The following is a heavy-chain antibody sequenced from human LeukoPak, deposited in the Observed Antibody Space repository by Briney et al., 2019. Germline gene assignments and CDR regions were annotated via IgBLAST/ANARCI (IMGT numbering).Heavy chain of an antibody. D-gene: IGHD1-26*01. Sequence: PGRSLRLSCAASGFTFSSYGMHWVRQAPGKGLEWVAVIWYDGSNKYYADSVKGRFTISRDNSKNTLYLQINSLRAEDTAVYYCAREESGTYWDWGQGTLVTVSS. J-gene: IGHJ4*02. CDR1: GFTFSSYG. V-gene: IGHV3-33*01. CDR2: IWYDGSNK. CDR3: AREESGTYWD.